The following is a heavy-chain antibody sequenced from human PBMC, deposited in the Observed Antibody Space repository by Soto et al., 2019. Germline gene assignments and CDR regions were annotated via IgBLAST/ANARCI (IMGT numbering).Heavy chain of an antibody. J-gene: IGHJ4*02. D-gene: IGHD2-15*01. Sequence: QVQLQESGPGLVKPSETLSLTCTVSGGSISSYYWSWIRQSPGKGLEWIGYIYYSGSTNYNPSLKSRVTISVDTSKNQFSLKLSSVTAADTAVYYCARGGISGASCLFDYWGQGTLVIVSS. V-gene: IGHV4-59*01. CDR1: GGSISSYY. CDR3: ARGGISGASCLFDY. CDR2: IYYSGST.